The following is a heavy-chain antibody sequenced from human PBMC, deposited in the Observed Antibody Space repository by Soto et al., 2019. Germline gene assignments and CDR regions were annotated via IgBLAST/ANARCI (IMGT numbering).Heavy chain of an antibody. J-gene: IGHJ4*02. V-gene: IGHV1-18*01. CDR2: ISAHNGNT. CDR3: ARGRYGDY. CDR1: GYGFTTYG. Sequence: QVHLVQSGAEVKKPGASVKVSCKGSGYGFTTYGITWVRQAPGQGLEWMAWISAHNGNTNYAQKLQGRVTVTRDTSTSKAYMELRSLRSDGTAVYYCARGRYGDYWGQGALVTVSS. D-gene: IGHD1-1*01.